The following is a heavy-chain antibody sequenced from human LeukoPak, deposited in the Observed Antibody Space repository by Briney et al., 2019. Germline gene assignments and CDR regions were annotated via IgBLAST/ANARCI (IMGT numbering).Heavy chain of an antibody. CDR3: ARTRPSIVATIDAFDI. CDR2: ITAYNGNT. V-gene: IGHV1-18*01. J-gene: IGHJ3*02. Sequence: ASVKVSCKASGYTFTSYGISWLRQAPGQGLDWIGWITAYNGNTNYAQKLQGRVTMTTDTSTSTAYMELRSLRSDDTAVYYCARTRPSIVATIDAFDIWGQGTMVTVSS. CDR1: GYTFTSYG. D-gene: IGHD5-12*01.